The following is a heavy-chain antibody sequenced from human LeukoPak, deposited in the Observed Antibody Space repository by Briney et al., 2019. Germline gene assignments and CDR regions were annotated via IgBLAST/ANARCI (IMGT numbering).Heavy chain of an antibody. D-gene: IGHD6-13*01. CDR3: ARGYSRRVNAFDI. J-gene: IGHJ3*02. Sequence: ASVKVSCKASGYTFTGYYMHWVRQAPGQGLEWMGWINPNSGGTNYAQKFQGRVTMTRDTSISTAYMELSRLRSDDTAVYYCARGYSRRVNAFDIWGQGTMVTVSS. CDR1: GYTFTGYY. CDR2: INPNSGGT. V-gene: IGHV1-2*02.